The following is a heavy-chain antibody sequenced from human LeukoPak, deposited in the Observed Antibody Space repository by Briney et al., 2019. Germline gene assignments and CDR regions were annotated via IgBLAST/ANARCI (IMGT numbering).Heavy chain of an antibody. CDR1: GFPLSSYS. CDR2: ISSSGSAI. CDR3: VRVKGSYFDY. V-gene: IGHV3-48*01. D-gene: IGHD2-15*01. Sequence: GGSLRLSCAASGFPLSSYSINWVRQAPGKGLEWVSYISSSGSAIYYVDSVKGRFTVSRDNAKNSLFLQMNSPRAEATAVYYCVRVKGSYFDYWGQGALVTVSS. J-gene: IGHJ4*02.